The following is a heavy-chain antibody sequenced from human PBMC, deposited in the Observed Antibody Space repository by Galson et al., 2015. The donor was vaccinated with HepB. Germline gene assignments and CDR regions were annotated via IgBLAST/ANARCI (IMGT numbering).Heavy chain of an antibody. D-gene: IGHD3-10*01. Sequence: SLRLSCAASGLFFRTYAMSWVRRAPGKGLEWVSGISDSGTSTFYADSLRGRFTISRDNSKNTLFLQMNSLRVEDTAIYYCATSVRDRGSTFWYLSVWGRGTLVTVSS. CDR2: ISDSGTST. V-gene: IGHV3-23*01. CDR3: ATSVRDRGSTFWYLSV. J-gene: IGHJ2*01. CDR1: GLFFRTYA.